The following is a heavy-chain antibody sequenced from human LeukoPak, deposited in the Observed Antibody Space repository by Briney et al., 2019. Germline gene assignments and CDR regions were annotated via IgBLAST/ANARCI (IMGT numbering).Heavy chain of an antibody. CDR1: GFTFSDHY. D-gene: IGHD6-13*01. J-gene: IGHJ4*02. CDR2: IYSGGST. Sequence: PGGSLRLSCAASGFTFSDHYMAWVRQAPVKGLEWVSVIYSGGSTYYADSVKGRFTISRHNSKNTLYLRMNSLRAEDTAVYYCARDGAAALLDWGQGTLVTVSS. V-gene: IGHV3-53*04. CDR3: ARDGAAALLD.